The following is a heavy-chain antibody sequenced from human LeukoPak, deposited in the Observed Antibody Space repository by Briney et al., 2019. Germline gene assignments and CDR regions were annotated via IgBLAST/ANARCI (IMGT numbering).Heavy chain of an antibody. CDR3: ARREYYYDSSGYYHGAFDI. J-gene: IGHJ3*02. CDR1: GGSISSSSYY. Sequence: SETLSLTCTVSGGSISSSSYYWGWIRQPPGKGLEWIGSIYYSGSTYYNPSLKSRVTISVDTSKNQFSLKLSSVTAADTAVYYCARREYYYDSSGYYHGAFDIWGQGTMVTVSS. V-gene: IGHV4-39*01. D-gene: IGHD3-22*01. CDR2: IYYSGST.